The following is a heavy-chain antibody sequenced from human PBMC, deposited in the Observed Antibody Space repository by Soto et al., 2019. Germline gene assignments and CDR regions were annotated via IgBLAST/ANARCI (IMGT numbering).Heavy chain of an antibody. V-gene: IGHV3-49*03. D-gene: IGHD3-10*01. CDR1: GFTFGDYA. Sequence: GGSLRLSCTASGFTFGDYAMSWFRQAPGKGLEWVGFIRSKAYGGTTEYAASVKGRFTITRDDSKSIAYLKMNSLKTEDTAVYYCTSESGSGSYYKGGFYAFDIWGQGTMVTVSS. J-gene: IGHJ3*02. CDR2: IRSKAYGGTT. CDR3: TSESGSGSYYKGGFYAFDI.